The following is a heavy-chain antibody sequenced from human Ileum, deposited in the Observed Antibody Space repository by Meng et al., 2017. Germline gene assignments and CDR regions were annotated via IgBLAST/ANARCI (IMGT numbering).Heavy chain of an antibody. CDR2: MYYSGST. CDR3: VRASDS. V-gene: IGHV4-39*07. J-gene: IGHJ4*02. CDR1: GGFINSDGFY. Sequence: QVQWQESGPGLVKPSATLALTCTVSGGFINSDGFYWGWIRQPPGKGLEWIGSMYYSGSTYYNPSLQSRVTISRDTSKNQLSLKLISVTAADTAVYYCVRASDSWGQGTLVTVSS.